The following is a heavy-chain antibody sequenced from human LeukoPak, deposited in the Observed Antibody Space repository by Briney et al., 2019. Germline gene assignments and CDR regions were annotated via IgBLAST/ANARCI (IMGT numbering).Heavy chain of an antibody. D-gene: IGHD2-2*01. CDR3: AKAMLGYCSSTSCYKRGPYNWFDP. Sequence: GGSLRLSCAASGFTFSDYYMSWIRQAPGKGLEWVSYISSSGSTIYYADSVKGRFTISRDNAKNSLYLQMNSLRAEDTAVYYCAKAMLGYCSSTSCYKRGPYNWFDPWGQGTLVTVSS. CDR1: GFTFSDYY. J-gene: IGHJ5*02. CDR2: ISSSGSTI. V-gene: IGHV3-11*01.